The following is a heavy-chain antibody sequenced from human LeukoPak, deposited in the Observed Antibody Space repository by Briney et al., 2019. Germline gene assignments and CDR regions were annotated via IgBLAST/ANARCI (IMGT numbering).Heavy chain of an antibody. J-gene: IGHJ5*02. D-gene: IGHD3-22*01. CDR2: IYYSGST. V-gene: IGHV4-39*01. Sequence: SETLSLTCTVSGGSISSSSYYWGWIRQPPGKGLEWIGSIYYSGSTYYNPSLKSRVTISVDTSKNQFSLKLSSVTAADTAVYYCARPVSDYYDSSGYYDWFDPWCRGTLVTVSS. CDR1: GGSISSSSYY. CDR3: ARPVSDYYDSSGYYDWFDP.